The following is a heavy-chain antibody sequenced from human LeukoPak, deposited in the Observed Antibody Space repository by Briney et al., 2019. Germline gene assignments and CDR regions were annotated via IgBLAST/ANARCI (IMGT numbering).Heavy chain of an antibody. CDR3: ARESGQWLDGPRTLVDY. CDR1: GFTFSSYS. Sequence: PGGSLRLSCAASGFTFSSYSMNWVRQAPGKGLEWVSSITSSSSYIYYADSVKGRFTISRDNAKNSLYLQMNSLRAEDTAVYYCARESGQWLDGPRTLVDYWGQGTLVTVSS. V-gene: IGHV3-21*01. J-gene: IGHJ4*02. D-gene: IGHD6-19*01. CDR2: ITSSSSYI.